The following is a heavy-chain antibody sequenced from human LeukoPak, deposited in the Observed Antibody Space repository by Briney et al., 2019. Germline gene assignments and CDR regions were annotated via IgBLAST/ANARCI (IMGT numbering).Heavy chain of an antibody. D-gene: IGHD2-2*01. CDR3: ARIGYCSSTSCYWILDY. CDR1: GYSFTSYW. V-gene: IGHV5-51*01. J-gene: IGHJ4*02. Sequence: GESLKISCKGSGYSFTSYWIGWVRRMPGKGLKWMGIIYPGDSDTRYSPSFQGQVTISADKSISTAYLQWSSLKASDTAMYYCARIGYCSSTSCYWILDYWGQGTLVTVSS. CDR2: IYPGDSDT.